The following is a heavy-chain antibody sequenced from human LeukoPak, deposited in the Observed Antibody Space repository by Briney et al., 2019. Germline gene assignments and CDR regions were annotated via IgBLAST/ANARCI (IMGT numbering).Heavy chain of an antibody. CDR3: ARHSRYYGSGSYYGVYYYYYMDV. J-gene: IGHJ6*03. V-gene: IGHV4-34*01. Sequence: SETLSLTCAVYGGSFSGYYWSWIRQPPGKGLEWIGEINHSGSTNYNPSLKSRVTISVDTSKNQFSLKLSSVTAADTAVYYCARHSRYYGSGSYYGVYYYYYMDVWGKGTTVTISS. CDR1: GGSFSGYY. CDR2: INHSGST. D-gene: IGHD3-10*01.